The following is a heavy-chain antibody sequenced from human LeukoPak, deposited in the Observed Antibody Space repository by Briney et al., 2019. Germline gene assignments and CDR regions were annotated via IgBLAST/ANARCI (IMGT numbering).Heavy chain of an antibody. Sequence: GGSLRLSCAASGFTFSSYEMNWVRKAPGKGLEWVSYISSSGSTKYYADSVKGRFTISRDNAKNSPYLQMNSLRADDTAVYYCARENRGFITRPIDYWGQGTLVTVSS. CDR1: GFTFSSYE. CDR2: ISSSGSTK. CDR3: ARENRGFITRPIDY. V-gene: IGHV3-48*03. J-gene: IGHJ4*02. D-gene: IGHD3-10*01.